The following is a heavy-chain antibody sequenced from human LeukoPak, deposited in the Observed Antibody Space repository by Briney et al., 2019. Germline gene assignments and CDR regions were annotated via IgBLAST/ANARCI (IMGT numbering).Heavy chain of an antibody. CDR1: GGTFSSYA. CDR3: ARGVAAAGTPNLDY. J-gene: IGHJ4*02. V-gene: IGHV1-69*04. Sequence: ASVKVSCKASGGTFSSYAISWVRQAPGQGLEWMGRIIPILGMANYAQKFQGRVTITADKSTSTAYMELSSLRSEGTAVYYCARGVAAAGTPNLDYWGQGTLVTVSS. CDR2: IIPILGMA. D-gene: IGHD6-13*01.